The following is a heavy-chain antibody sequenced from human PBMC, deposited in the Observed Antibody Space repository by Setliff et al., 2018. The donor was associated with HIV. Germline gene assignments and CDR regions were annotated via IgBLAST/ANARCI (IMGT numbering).Heavy chain of an antibody. J-gene: IGHJ6*02. V-gene: IGHV4-59*11. CDR3: ARDQGLELRGDYYYYGMDV. Sequence: SETLSLTCTVSGGSIRSRYWSWIRQPPGKGLEWIGSFYHTGSTHYNPSLKSRTTMSLDTSRNQVSLKLSSVSAADTAVYYCARDQGLELRGDYYYYGMDVWGQGTTVTVS. CDR2: FYHTGST. CDR1: GGSIRSRY. D-gene: IGHD1-7*01.